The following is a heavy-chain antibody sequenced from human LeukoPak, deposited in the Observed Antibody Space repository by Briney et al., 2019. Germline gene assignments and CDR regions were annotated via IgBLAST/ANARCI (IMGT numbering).Heavy chain of an antibody. CDR3: ASLSTVTPSLDGMDV. Sequence: GGSLRLSCAASGFTVSSNYVSWVRQAPGKGLEWVSVIYSGGSTYYADSVKGRFTISRDNSKNTLYLQMNSLRAEDTAVYYCASLSTVTPSLDGMDVWGQGTTVTVSS. CDR2: IYSGGST. V-gene: IGHV3-53*01. D-gene: IGHD4-17*01. J-gene: IGHJ6*02. CDR1: GFTVSSNY.